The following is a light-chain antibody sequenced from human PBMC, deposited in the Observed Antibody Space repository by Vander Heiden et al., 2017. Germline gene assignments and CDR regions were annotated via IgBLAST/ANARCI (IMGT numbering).Light chain of an antibody. CDR1: NIGSKT. J-gene: IGLJ1*01. CDR2: GDS. V-gene: IGLV3-21*02. CDR3: QVWTSSSDHYYV. Sequence: SYVRTQPPSVSVAPGQTARITCGANNIGSKTVHWYQQKPGQAPVLVVYGDSDRPSGIPERFSGSNSGNTATLTISGVEAGDEADYYCQVWTSSSDHYYVFGTGTTVTVL.